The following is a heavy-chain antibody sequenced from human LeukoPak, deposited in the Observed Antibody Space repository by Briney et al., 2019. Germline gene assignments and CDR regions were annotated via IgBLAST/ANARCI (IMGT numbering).Heavy chain of an antibody. CDR3: ARGGATRGRFEN. V-gene: IGHV3-7*01. J-gene: IGHJ4*02. CDR2: MREDGGEI. CDR1: GFPFNVQT. D-gene: IGHD1-26*01. Sequence: GGSLRLSCAASGFPFNVQTMSWVRQAPGKGLDWVASMREDGGEIYYADSVRGRLTISRDNPKNSLYLQMNSLRAEDTAVYYCARGGATRGRFENWGQGTLVTVSS.